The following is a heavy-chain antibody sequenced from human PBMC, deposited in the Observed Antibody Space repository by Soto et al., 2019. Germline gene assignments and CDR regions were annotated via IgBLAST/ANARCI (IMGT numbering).Heavy chain of an antibody. Sequence: PGGSLRLSCAASGFTFSDFYMSWIRQTPGKGLEWVSYISSSSTYTNYADSVKGRFTISRDNAKNSLYLQMNSLRAEDTAVYHCARDRGSARLRATIGHSGYHDWGQGTLVTVSS. CDR1: GFTFSDFY. CDR2: ISSSSTYT. D-gene: IGHD3-22*01. CDR3: ARDRGSARLRATIGHSGYHD. J-gene: IGHJ4*02. V-gene: IGHV3-11*05.